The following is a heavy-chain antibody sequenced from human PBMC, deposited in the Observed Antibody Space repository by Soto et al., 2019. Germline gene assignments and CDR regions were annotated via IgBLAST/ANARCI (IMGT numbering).Heavy chain of an antibody. Sequence: GGSLRLSCAASGFTFSSYSMNWVRQAPGKGLEWVSYISSSSTIYYADSVKGRFTISRDNAKNSLYLQMNSLRAEDTAVYYCEIPPMVRGPRSHWYMDVWGQGTPVTVSS. D-gene: IGHD3-10*01. CDR1: GFTFSSYS. V-gene: IGHV3-48*01. CDR2: ISSSSTI. J-gene: IGHJ6*03. CDR3: EIPPMVRGPRSHWYMDV.